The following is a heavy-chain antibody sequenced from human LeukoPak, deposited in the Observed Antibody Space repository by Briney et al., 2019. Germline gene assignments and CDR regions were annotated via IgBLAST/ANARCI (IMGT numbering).Heavy chain of an antibody. J-gene: IGHJ4*02. Sequence: NPSETLSLTCTVSGDSITNHYWNWIRQPPGKGLEWIGNLFHTGNTDYNPSLKSRVTISIQTSKNQFSLKLSSVTAADTAVYYCGRTQMYFDILTGHHKYFDYWGQGILVTVSS. CDR1: GDSITNHY. CDR2: LFHTGNT. CDR3: GRTQMYFDILTGHHKYFDY. V-gene: IGHV4-59*11. D-gene: IGHD3-9*01.